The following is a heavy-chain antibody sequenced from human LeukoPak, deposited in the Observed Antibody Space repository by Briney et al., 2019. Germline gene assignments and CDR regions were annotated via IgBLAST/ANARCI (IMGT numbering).Heavy chain of an antibody. CDR2: INSDGSST. Sequence: GGSLRLSCAASGFTFSSYWMHWVRQAPGKGLVWVSRINSDGSSTSYADSVKGRFTISRDNAKNTLYLQMNSLRAEDTAVYYCARVGGWGHFDYWGQGTLVTVSS. J-gene: IGHJ4*02. D-gene: IGHD6-19*01. CDR1: GFTFSSYW. CDR3: ARVGGWGHFDY. V-gene: IGHV3-74*01.